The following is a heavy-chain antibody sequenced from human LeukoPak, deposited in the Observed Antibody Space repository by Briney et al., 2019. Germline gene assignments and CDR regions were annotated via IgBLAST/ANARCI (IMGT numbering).Heavy chain of an antibody. Sequence: SETLTLTCTVSGGSVSGVSWTWIRQPAGKGLGWIGYIYYTGGTNYNPSLKSRVAMSVDTSKNQFSLKLTSVTAADTAVYYCTRNGFRTYCGDGCYSDYMDVWGQGTTVT. CDR1: GGSVSGVS. V-gene: IGHV4-59*02. CDR2: IYYTGGT. CDR3: TRNGFRTYCGDGCYSDYMDV. J-gene: IGHJ6*03. D-gene: IGHD2-21*02.